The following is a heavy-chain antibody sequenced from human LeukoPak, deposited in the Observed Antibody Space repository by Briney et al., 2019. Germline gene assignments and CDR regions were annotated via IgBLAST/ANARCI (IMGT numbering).Heavy chain of an antibody. CDR1: GGTFSSYA. J-gene: IGHJ4*02. V-gene: IGHV1-69*04. CDR3: ARVYSYGHWYFDY. D-gene: IGHD5-18*01. CDR2: IIPILGIA. Sequence: ASVKVSCKASGGTFSSYAISWVRQAPGQGLEWMGRIIPILGIANYAQKFQGRVTITADKSTSTAYMELSSLRSEDTAVYYCARVYSYGHWYFDYWAREPWSPSPQ.